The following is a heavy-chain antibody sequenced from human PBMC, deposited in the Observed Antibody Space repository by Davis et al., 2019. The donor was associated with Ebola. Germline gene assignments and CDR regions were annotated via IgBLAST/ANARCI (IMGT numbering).Heavy chain of an antibody. Sequence: GESLKISCAASGFTFAQYAMYWVRQRPGKGLERVSLINGDGDYTYYTDSVKGRFTISRDNNKESLYLQINSLRSEDTALYFCARGPMPSWYADYYKYGMDVWGQGTTVTASS. D-gene: IGHD6-13*01. CDR3: ARGPMPSWYADYYKYGMDV. J-gene: IGHJ6*02. CDR1: GFTFAQYA. CDR2: INGDGDYT. V-gene: IGHV3-43*02.